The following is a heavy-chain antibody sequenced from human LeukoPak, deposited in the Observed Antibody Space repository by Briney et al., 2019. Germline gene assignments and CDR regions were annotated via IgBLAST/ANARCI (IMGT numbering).Heavy chain of an antibody. V-gene: IGHV3-7*01. CDR2: IKYDGSEK. CDR1: GFTFSTYW. CDR3: ARHCSSTNCRAY. J-gene: IGHJ4*02. Sequence: GGSLRLSCTASGFTFSTYWMAWVRQPPGKGLEWVANIKYDGSEKYYVDSVKGRFTISRDNAKNSLYLQMNSLRDEDTAVYYCARHCSSTNCRAYWGQGTLVTVSS. D-gene: IGHD2-2*01.